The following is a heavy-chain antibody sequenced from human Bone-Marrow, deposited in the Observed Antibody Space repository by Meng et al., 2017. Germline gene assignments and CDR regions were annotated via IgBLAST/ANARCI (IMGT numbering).Heavy chain of an antibody. CDR1: GYSFTSYW. V-gene: IGHV5-51*01. CDR3: ARGRTYYYDSSGYYYYPDFDY. CDR2: IYPGDSDT. J-gene: IGHJ4*02. D-gene: IGHD3-22*01. Sequence: GSRRLSGKGSGYSFTSYWIGWVRQMPGKGLEWMGIIYPGDSDTRYSPSFQGQVTISADKSISTAYLQWSSLKASDTAMYYCARGRTYYYDSSGYYYYPDFDYWGQGTLVTVSS.